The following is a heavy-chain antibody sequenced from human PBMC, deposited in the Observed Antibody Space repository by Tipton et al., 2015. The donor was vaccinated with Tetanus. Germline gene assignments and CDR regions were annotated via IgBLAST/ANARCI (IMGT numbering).Heavy chain of an antibody. J-gene: IGHJ6*02. CDR2: VYYSGDT. Sequence: GLVKPSETLSLTCSVSGASISSYYWNWIRQSPGKGLEWIGYVYYSGDTYYNPSFKSRVTISVDTSKNQFSLDVYSVTAADTAVYYCARDSNFYSYSYKGMDVWGQGTTVTVSS. CDR3: ARDSNFYSYSYKGMDV. V-gene: IGHV4-59*12. CDR1: GASISSYY. D-gene: IGHD4-11*01.